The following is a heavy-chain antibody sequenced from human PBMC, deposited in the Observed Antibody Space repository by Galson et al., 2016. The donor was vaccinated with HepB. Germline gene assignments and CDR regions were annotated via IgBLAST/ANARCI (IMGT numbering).Heavy chain of an antibody. Sequence: SVKVSCKASGYTLINYGISWVRQAPGQGLEWMGWISTYNGNTKYAQKLQDRLTMTTDTPTSTAYMELRSLRYDDTAVYYCVRGGLGVWGQGTTVTVSS. CDR3: VRGGLGV. D-gene: IGHD7-27*01. CDR2: ISTYNGNT. V-gene: IGHV1-18*01. J-gene: IGHJ6*02. CDR1: GYTLINYG.